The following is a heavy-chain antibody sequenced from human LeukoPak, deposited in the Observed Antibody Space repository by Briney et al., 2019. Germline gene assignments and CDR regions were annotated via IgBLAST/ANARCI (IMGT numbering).Heavy chain of an antibody. J-gene: IGHJ4*02. Sequence: PSETLSLTCTVSGGSISSYYWSWIRQPPGKGLEWIGYIYYSGSTNYNPSLKSRVTISVDTSKNQFSLKLSSVTAADTAVYYCARNDYSKAHDYGGQGTLVTVSS. CDR1: GGSISSYY. D-gene: IGHD4-11*01. CDR3: ARNDYSKAHDY. V-gene: IGHV4-59*01. CDR2: IYYSGST.